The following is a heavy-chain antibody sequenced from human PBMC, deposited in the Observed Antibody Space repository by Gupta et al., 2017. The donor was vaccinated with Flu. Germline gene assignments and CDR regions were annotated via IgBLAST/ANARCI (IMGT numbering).Heavy chain of an antibody. Sequence: RQAPGKGLEWVSALSGSGSSTYYADSVRGRFTISRDNSKNTLYLQMSSLRAEDTAVYYCAKDRGFWGANYFDYWGQGTLVTVSS. CDR2: LSGSGSST. CDR3: AKDRGFWGANYFDY. V-gene: IGHV3-23*01. J-gene: IGHJ4*02. D-gene: IGHD3-10*01.